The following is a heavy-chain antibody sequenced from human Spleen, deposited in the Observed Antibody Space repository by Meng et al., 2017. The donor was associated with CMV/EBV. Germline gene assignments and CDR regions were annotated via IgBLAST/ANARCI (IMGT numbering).Heavy chain of an antibody. CDR2: IYHSGST. CDR1: GYSISSGYY. V-gene: IGHV4-38-2*02. D-gene: IGHD1-26*01. Sequence: SETLSLTCTVSGYSISSGYYWGWIRQPPGKGLEWIGSIYHSGSTYFNPSLKSRVTISVDTSKNQFSLKLSSVTAAETAVYYCGRSTGAAAYDPWGQGTLVTVSS. CDR3: GRSTGAAAYDP. J-gene: IGHJ5*02.